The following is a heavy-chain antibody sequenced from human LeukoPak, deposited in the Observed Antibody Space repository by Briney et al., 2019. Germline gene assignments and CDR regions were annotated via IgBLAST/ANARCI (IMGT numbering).Heavy chain of an antibody. CDR2: IYTSGST. J-gene: IGHJ3*02. V-gene: IGHV4-4*07. CDR1: GGSISSYY. CDR3: ARPGVVRGSPRRAFDI. Sequence: SETLSLTCTVSGGSISSYYWSWIRQPAGKGLEWIGRIYTSGSTNYNPSLKSRVTMSVDTSKNQFSLKLSSVTAADTAVYYCARPGVVRGSPRRAFDIWGQGTMVTVSS. D-gene: IGHD3-10*01.